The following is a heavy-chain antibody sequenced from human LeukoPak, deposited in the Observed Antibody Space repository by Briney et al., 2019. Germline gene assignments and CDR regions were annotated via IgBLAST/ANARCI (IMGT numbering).Heavy chain of an antibody. V-gene: IGHV5-51*01. CDR3: ARHGPRYSSSLPSDY. Sequence: GESLKISCKGSGYSFTSYWIGWVRQMPGKGLEWMGIIYPGDSDTRYSPSFQGQVTISADKSISTAYLQRSSLKASDTAMYYCARHGPRYSSSLPSDYWDQGTLVTVSS. CDR2: IYPGDSDT. J-gene: IGHJ4*02. CDR1: GYSFTSYW. D-gene: IGHD6-13*01.